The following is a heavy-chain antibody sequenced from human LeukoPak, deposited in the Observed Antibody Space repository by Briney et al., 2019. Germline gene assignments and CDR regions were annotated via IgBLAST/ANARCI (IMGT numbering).Heavy chain of an antibody. CDR1: GDSISSSSYY. CDR2: IYHSGGT. Sequence: SETLSLTCTVSGDSISSSSYYWGWIRQPPGKGLEWIGSIYHSGGTYYNPSLKSRVTISVDTSKNQISLKLSSVTAADTAVYYCVRGVGATTNFQHWGQGTLVTVSS. D-gene: IGHD1-26*01. CDR3: VRGVGATTNFQH. V-gene: IGHV4-39*07. J-gene: IGHJ1*01.